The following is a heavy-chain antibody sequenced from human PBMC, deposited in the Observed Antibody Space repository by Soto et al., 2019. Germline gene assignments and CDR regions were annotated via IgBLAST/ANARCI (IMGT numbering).Heavy chain of an antibody. CDR3: ARDLDYSNYGQPFDY. CDR1: GFTFSSYS. Sequence: GGSLRLSCAASGFTFSSYSMNWVRQAPGKGLEWVSSISSSSSYIYYADSVKGRFTISRDNAKNSLYLQMNSLRAEDTAVYYCARDLDYSNYGQPFDYWGQGTLVTVSS. D-gene: IGHD4-4*01. V-gene: IGHV3-21*01. CDR2: ISSSSSYI. J-gene: IGHJ4*02.